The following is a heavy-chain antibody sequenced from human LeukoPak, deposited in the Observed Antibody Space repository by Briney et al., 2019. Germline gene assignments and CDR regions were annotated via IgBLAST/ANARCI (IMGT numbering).Heavy chain of an antibody. CDR3: ARRKYYDSGAFDI. Sequence: SETLSLTCTVSGGSISSGDYYWSWIRQPPGKGLEWIGYIYYSGSTYYNPSLKSRVTISVDTSKNQFSLKLSSVTAADTAVYYCARRKYYDSGAFDIWGQGTMVTVSS. CDR2: IYYSGST. CDR1: GGSISSGDYY. J-gene: IGHJ3*02. V-gene: IGHV4-30-4*01. D-gene: IGHD3-22*01.